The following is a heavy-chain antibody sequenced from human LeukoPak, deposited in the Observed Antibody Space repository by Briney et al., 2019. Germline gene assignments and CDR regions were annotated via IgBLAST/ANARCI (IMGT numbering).Heavy chain of an antibody. D-gene: IGHD4/OR15-4a*01. CDR1: GFTFSSYG. J-gene: IGHJ4*02. V-gene: IGHV3-23*01. CDR3: AKKDSGANYDLDY. CDR2: ISDSGVST. Sequence: GGSLRLSCGASGFTFSSYGMSWVRQAPGKGLEWVSGISDSGVSTYSADSVKGRFTISRDNSKNTLYLQMNSLRAEDTAVYYCAKKDSGANYDLDYWGQGTLVTVSS.